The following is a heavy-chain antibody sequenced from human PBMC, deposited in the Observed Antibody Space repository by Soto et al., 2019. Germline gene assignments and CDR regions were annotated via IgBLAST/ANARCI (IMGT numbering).Heavy chain of an antibody. V-gene: IGHV4-30-4*08. J-gene: IGHJ4*02. CDR3: ARDRDGYNWN. CDR1: GGSISSGGYY. Sequence: QVQLQESGPGLVKPSQTLSLTCTVSGGSISSGGYYWSWIRQHPGKGLEWIGYIYYLGSTYYNPSLRSRVTISIDTSRNQFSLKLSFVTAADTAVYFCARDRDGYNWNWGQGTLVTVSS. D-gene: IGHD1-1*01. CDR2: IYYLGST.